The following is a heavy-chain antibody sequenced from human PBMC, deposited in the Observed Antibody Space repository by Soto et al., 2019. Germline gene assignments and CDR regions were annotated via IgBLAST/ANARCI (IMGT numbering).Heavy chain of an antibody. V-gene: IGHV1-69*13. CDR2: IIPSVGTA. D-gene: IGHD1-1*01. Sequence: GASVKVSCKASGGTFSSYSISWVRQAPGQGLEWMGGIIPSVGTANYAQKFQGRVTITADESTSTAYMELSSLRSEDTAVYYCAKYNDARGPCARLNYDYGMDVWGQGTTVTVSS. J-gene: IGHJ6*02. CDR1: GGTFSSYS. CDR3: AKYNDARGPCARLNYDYGMDV.